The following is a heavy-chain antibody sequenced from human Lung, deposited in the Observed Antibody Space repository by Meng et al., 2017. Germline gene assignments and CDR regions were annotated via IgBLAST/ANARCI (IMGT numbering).Heavy chain of an antibody. CDR2: ISHSEST. J-gene: IGHJ4*02. CDR3: ARRGLWLDPQNFDY. Sequence: QVHRPGRGPGPLRLSGTLYVTCAVSGGAISGRSGGRWVRQPPGKGLERIGEISHSESTNYNPSLKIRVTISVNKSTNQFSLELGSGAAADTAVYYCARRGLWLDPQNFDYWGQGTLVTVSS. CDR1: GGAISGRSG. V-gene: IGHV4-4*02. D-gene: IGHD6-19*01.